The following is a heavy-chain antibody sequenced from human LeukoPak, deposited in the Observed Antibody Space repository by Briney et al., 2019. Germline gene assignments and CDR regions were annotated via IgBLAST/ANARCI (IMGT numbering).Heavy chain of an antibody. J-gene: IGHJ4*02. CDR2: IYYSGST. CDR1: GGSVSSGSYY. V-gene: IGHV4-61*01. Sequence: SETLSLTCTVSGGSVSSGSYYWSWIRQPPGKGLEWIGYIYYSGSTNYNPSLKSRVTISVDTSKNQFSLKLSSVTAADTAVYHCARGTRGYSYGYVAYWGQGTLVTVSS. CDR3: ARGTRGYSYGYVAY. D-gene: IGHD5-18*01.